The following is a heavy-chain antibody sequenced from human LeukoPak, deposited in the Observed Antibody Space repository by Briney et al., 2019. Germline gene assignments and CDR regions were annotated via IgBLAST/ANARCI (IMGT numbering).Heavy chain of an antibody. V-gene: IGHV3-21*04. CDR3: AKKGSGTHYLFYFEY. D-gene: IGHD3-10*01. Sequence: GGSLRLSCAASGFTFSGYSMSWVRQAPGKGLEWVSSISTTSSYIYYADSVKGRFTISRDNSRNTLYLQMNSLRAEDTAVYYCAKKGSGTHYLFYFEYWGQGTLVTVSS. CDR2: ISTTSSYI. CDR1: GFTFSGYS. J-gene: IGHJ4*02.